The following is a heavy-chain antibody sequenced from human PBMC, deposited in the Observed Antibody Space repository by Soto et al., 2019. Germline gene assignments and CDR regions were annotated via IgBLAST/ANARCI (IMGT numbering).Heavy chain of an antibody. Sequence: QVQLVQSGAEVKKPGSSVKVSCKASGGTFSSYAISWVRQAPGQGLEWMGRIIRIFGTANYAQQFQGRVTITADESTSTACMELSSLRSEDTAVYYCARLAGYCGGDCYPLWGQGTLVTVSS. CDR1: GGTFSSYA. D-gene: IGHD2-21*02. CDR3: ARLAGYCGGDCYPL. CDR2: IIRIFGTA. V-gene: IGHV1-69*15. J-gene: IGHJ4*02.